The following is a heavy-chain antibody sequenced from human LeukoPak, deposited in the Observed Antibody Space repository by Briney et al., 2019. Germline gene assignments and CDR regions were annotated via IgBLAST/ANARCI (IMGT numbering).Heavy chain of an antibody. CDR2: IYYSGST. V-gene: IGHV4-39*07. D-gene: IGHD3-22*01. J-gene: IGHJ4*02. CDR1: GGSTSSSSYY. CDR3: ARGSSGYYYPEFDY. Sequence: SETLSLTCTVSGGSTSSSSYYWGWIRQPPGKGLEWIGSIYYSGSTYYNPSLKSRVTISVDTSKNQFSLKLSSVTAADTAVYYCARGSSGYYYPEFDYWGQGTLVTVSS.